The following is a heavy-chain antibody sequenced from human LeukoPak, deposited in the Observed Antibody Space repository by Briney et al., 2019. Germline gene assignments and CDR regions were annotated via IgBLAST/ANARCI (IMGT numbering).Heavy chain of an antibody. CDR3: ARDIAAAYLYYYYGMDV. D-gene: IGHD6-13*01. J-gene: IGHJ6*02. CDR2: INPSGGST. CDR1: GYTFTSYY. V-gene: IGHV1-46*01. Sequence: ASVKVSCKASGYTFTSYYMHWVRQAPGQGLEWMGIINPSGGSTSYAQKFQGRVTMTRDTSTSTVYMELSSLRSEDTAVYYCARDIAAAYLYYYYGMDVWGQGTTVTVSS.